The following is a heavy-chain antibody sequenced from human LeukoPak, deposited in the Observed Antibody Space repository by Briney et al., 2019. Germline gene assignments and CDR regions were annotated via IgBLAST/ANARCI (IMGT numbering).Heavy chain of an antibody. D-gene: IGHD6-19*01. Sequence: PSETLSLTCAVYGGSFSGYYWSWIRQPPGKGLEWIGEINHSGSTNYNPSLKSRVTMSVDTSKNQFSLKLSSVTAADTAVYYCARRGSRVGLYSSGWLTYYYYYMDVWGKGTTVTVSS. V-gene: IGHV4-34*01. J-gene: IGHJ6*03. CDR2: INHSGST. CDR3: ARRGSRVGLYSSGWLTYYYYYMDV. CDR1: GGSFSGYY.